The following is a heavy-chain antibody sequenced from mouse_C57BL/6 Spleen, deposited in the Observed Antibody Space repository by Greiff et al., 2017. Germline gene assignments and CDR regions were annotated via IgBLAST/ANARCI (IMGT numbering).Heavy chain of an antibody. CDR3: ESDNWYMDV. CDR2: IHPNSGST. V-gene: IGHV1-64*01. CDR1: GYTFTSYW. Sequence: QVQLKQPGAELVKPGASVKLSCKASGYTFTSYWMHWVKQRPGQGLEWIGMIHPNSGSTNYNEKFKSKATLTVDKSSSTAYMQLSSLTSEDSAVYYCESDNWYMDVWGKGTAVTVSS. J-gene: IGHJ1*03.